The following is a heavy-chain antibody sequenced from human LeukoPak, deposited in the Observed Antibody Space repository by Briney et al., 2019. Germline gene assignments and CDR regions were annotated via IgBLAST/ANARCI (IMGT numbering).Heavy chain of an antibody. Sequence: SETLSLTCAVYGGSFSGYYWSWIRQPPGKGLEWIGEINHSGSTNYNPSLKSRVTISVDTSKNQFCLKLSSVTAADTAVYYCARGLPYCSSTSCYVGYNWFDPWGQGTLVTVSS. CDR2: INHSGST. D-gene: IGHD2-2*01. J-gene: IGHJ5*02. CDR3: ARGLPYCSSTSCYVGYNWFDP. CDR1: GGSFSGYY. V-gene: IGHV4-34*01.